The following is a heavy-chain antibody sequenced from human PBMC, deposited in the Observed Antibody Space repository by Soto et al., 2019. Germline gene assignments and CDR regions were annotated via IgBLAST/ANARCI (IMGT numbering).Heavy chain of an antibody. D-gene: IGHD3-22*01. J-gene: IGHJ4*02. CDR2: INAGNGNT. Sequence: VKVSWKAAGYTFTSYAMHWVRQAPGHRLEWMGWINAGNGNTKYSQKFQGRVTITRDTSASTAYMELSSLRSEETAVYYCAIKYYDTSGYVYYFDYWGQGTLVTVSS. CDR1: GYTFTSYA. V-gene: IGHV1-3*01. CDR3: AIKYYDTSGYVYYFDY.